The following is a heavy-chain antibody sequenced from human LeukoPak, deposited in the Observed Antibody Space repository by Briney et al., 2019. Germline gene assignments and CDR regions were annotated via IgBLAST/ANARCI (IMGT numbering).Heavy chain of an antibody. V-gene: IGHV5-51*01. CDR1: GNSFTNYW. Sequence: GESLTISCKGSGNSFTNYWIGWVRQMPGKGLEWMGMIYPVDSDTRYSPSFQGQVTISVDKSISTAYLQWSSLKASDTAMYHCARSGYYRPSEADAFDIWGQGTMVTVSS. CDR3: ARSGYYRPSEADAFDI. J-gene: IGHJ3*02. D-gene: IGHD3-3*01. CDR2: IYPVDSDT.